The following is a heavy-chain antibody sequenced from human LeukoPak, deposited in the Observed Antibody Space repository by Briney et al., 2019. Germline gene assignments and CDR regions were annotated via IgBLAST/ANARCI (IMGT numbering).Heavy chain of an antibody. CDR3: AKDMASTMAGGNYFDY. V-gene: IGHV3-9*03. D-gene: IGHD6-19*01. CDR2: ISWNSGSI. J-gene: IGHJ4*02. Sequence: SLKISCAASGFTFDDYAMHWVRQAPGKGLEWVSGISWNSGSIGYAGSVKGRFTISRDNAKNSLYLQMNSLRAEDMALYYCAKDMASTMAGGNYFDYWGQGTLVTVSS. CDR1: GFTFDDYA.